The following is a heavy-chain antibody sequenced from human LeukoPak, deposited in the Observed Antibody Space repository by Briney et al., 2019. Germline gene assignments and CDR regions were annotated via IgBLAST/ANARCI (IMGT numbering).Heavy chain of an antibody. V-gene: IGHV3-20*04. D-gene: IGHD6-13*01. J-gene: IGHJ4*02. CDR1: GFTFADYG. CDR2: INWNGGST. Sequence: GGSLRLSCAASGFTFADYGMSWVRQAPGKGLEWVSGINWNGGSTGYADSVKGRFTISRDNAKNSLYLQMNSLRAEDTALYYCARGESSGYSSSWYYWGQGTLVTVSS. CDR3: ARGESSGYSSSWYY.